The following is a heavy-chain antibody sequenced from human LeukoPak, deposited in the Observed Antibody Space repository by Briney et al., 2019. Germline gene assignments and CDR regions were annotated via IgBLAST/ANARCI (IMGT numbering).Heavy chain of an antibody. D-gene: IGHD3-10*01. CDR3: ARPMVRGKVPTYYYYYGMDV. V-gene: IGHV1-18*01. J-gene: IGHJ6*02. CDR1: GYTFTSYG. Sequence: ASVKVSCKASGYTFTSYGISWVRQAPGQGLERMGWISAYNGNTNYAQKLQGRVTMTTDTSTSTAYMGLRSLRSDDTAVYYCARPMVRGKVPTYYYYYGMDVWGQGTTVTVSS. CDR2: ISAYNGNT.